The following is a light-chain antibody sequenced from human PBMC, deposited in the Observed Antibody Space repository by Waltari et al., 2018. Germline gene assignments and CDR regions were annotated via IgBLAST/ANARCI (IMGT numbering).Light chain of an antibody. Sequence: QSTLTQPASVSGSPGQSITISCSGTSSDVGRHNYVSWYQQHPGKAPKLVIYDVSSRPSGVSNRFSGSKSGNTASLTIYGLQAEDEADYYCSSYTSSSTRVFGTGTRVTVL. CDR1: SSDVGRHNY. CDR2: DVS. J-gene: IGLJ1*01. CDR3: SSYTSSSTRV. V-gene: IGLV2-14*03.